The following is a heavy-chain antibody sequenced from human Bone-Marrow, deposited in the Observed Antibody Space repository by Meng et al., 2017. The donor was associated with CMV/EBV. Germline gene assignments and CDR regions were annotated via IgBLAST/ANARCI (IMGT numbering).Heavy chain of an antibody. CDR2: IIPIFGTA. D-gene: IGHD3-10*01. CDR1: GGTFSSYA. Sequence: SVKVSCKASGGTFSSYAISWVRQAPGQGLEWMGGIIPIFGTANYAQKFQGRVTITTDESTSTAYMELSSLRSEDTAVYYCAKGVLREIDAFDIWGQGTMVTVSS. CDR3: AKGVLREIDAFDI. J-gene: IGHJ3*02. V-gene: IGHV1-69*05.